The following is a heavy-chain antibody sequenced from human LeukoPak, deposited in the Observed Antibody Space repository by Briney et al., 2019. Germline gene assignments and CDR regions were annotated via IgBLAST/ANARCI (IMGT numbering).Heavy chain of an antibody. CDR2: ISDDGSRK. V-gene: IGHV3-30*03. Sequence: PGGSLRLSCSPSGLAFTGYIAHWVRQPPGEGLAWVGVISDDGSRKYADSVKGQFPISRNNSTNKMILEINSLKSEDTAVYYCARGRGYRGSWSNWLDSWGQGTLVIVSS. CDR3: ARGRGYRGSWSNWLDS. D-gene: IGHD6-13*01. J-gene: IGHJ5*01. CDR1: GLAFTGYI.